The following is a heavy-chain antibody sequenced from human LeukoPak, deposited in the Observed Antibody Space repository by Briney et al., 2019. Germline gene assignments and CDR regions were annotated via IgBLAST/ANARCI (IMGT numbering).Heavy chain of an antibody. D-gene: IGHD2-2*01. J-gene: IGHJ5*02. V-gene: IGHV4-34*01. CDR1: GDSISDYY. Sequence: PSETLSLTCTVSGDSISDYYWSWIRQPAGKGLEWIGEINHSGSTNYNPSLKSRVTISVDTSKNQFSLKLISVTAADTAVYYCASRIVVVPAAPIPWGQGPLVTVSS. CDR2: INHSGST. CDR3: ASRIVVVPAAPIP.